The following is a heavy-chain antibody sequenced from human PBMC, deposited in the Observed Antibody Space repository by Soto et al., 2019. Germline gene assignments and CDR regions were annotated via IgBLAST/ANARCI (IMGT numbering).Heavy chain of an antibody. V-gene: IGHV3-30-3*01. CDR1: GFTFSNYA. CDR3: ARDHYSDYPGYLPH. CDR2: ISYDGSNK. J-gene: IGHJ1*01. Sequence: QVQLVESGGGVVQPGRSLRLSCAASGFTFSNYAMHWVGQAPGKGLEGVAIISYDGSNKYYADSVKGRFTISRDKSKDTLYLQMNSLRPEDTAVYYCARDHYSDYPGYLPHWGQGTQGTVSS. D-gene: IGHD4-17*01.